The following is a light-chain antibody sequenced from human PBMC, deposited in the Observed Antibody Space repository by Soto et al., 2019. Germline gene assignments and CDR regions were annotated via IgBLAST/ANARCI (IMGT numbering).Light chain of an antibody. CDR1: QSVSGN. CDR3: QQYNNWPPCT. J-gene: IGKJ5*01. Sequence: EIVMTQSPATLSVSPGERATLSCRASQSVSGNLAWYQQKPCHAPRLLNFDSITMAPGIPSRVSGSGSGTEFTLTISSLQSEDFAVYYCQQYNNWPPCTFGQGTRLEIK. V-gene: IGKV3-15*01. CDR2: DSI.